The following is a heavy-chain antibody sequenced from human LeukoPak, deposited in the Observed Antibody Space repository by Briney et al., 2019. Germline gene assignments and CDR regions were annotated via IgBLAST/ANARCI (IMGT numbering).Heavy chain of an antibody. V-gene: IGHV3-7*01. Sequence: GGSLRLSCEASGFTFRDYWMTWVRQAPGKGLEWVANVKQDGTEKFYVDSVKGRFTISRDNGKNSLYLQMNSLRVEDTAIYYCAKAGGTSWADYWGQGTLVTVSS. J-gene: IGHJ4*02. CDR3: AKAGGTSWADY. CDR2: VKQDGTEK. D-gene: IGHD6-13*01. CDR1: GFTFRDYW.